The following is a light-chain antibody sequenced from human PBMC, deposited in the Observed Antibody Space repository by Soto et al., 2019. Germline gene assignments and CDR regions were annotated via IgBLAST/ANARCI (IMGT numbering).Light chain of an antibody. CDR2: DAS. J-gene: IGKJ1*01. CDR1: QTISSI. Sequence: DIVMTQSPSTLSASLGERVTVSCRANQTISSILAWYQQKPGKAPKLLIYDASTLEGGVPSRFRGSGSGTEFTLTINSLQAADVATDYCQQYNTYSWTFGQGTKVEMK. CDR3: QQYNTYSWT. V-gene: IGKV1-5*01.